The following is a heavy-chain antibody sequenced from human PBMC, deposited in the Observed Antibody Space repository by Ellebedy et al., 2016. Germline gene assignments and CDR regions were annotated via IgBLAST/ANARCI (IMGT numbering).Heavy chain of an antibody. CDR1: GGSISRSTYY. D-gene: IGHD3-10*01. CDR2: NYFSGST. CDR3: ARHQPSYGSGSYYTNYHGMDV. J-gene: IGHJ6*02. V-gene: IGHV4-39*01. Sequence: SETLSLTCTVSGGSISRSTYYWGWIRQPPGKGLEWIGSNYFSGSTYYNPSLKSRVTISVDTSKKQFSLRLSSVTAADTAVYYCARHQPSYGSGSYYTNYHGMDVWGQGTTVTVSS.